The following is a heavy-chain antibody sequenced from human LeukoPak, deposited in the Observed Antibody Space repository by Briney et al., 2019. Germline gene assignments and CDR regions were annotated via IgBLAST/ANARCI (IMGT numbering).Heavy chain of an antibody. V-gene: IGHV1-18*01. Sequence: ASVTVSCTASGYAFSSYGVSWVRQAPGQGLEWMGWIITYSGKTYYAQKFQGRVTITADKSTSTAYMELSSLRSEDTAVYYCARDIGGVTDYWGQGTLVTVSS. CDR2: IITYSGKT. CDR1: GYAFSSYG. J-gene: IGHJ4*02. D-gene: IGHD1-26*01. CDR3: ARDIGGVTDY.